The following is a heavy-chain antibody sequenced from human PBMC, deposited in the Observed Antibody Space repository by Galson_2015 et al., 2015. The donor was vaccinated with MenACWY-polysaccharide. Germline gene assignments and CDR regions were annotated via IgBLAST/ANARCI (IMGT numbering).Heavy chain of an antibody. J-gene: IGHJ4*02. V-gene: IGHV3-21*01. CDR3: ARNTAMVEGGDY. CDR2: ISSSSSYI. Sequence: SLRLSCAASGFTFSSYSMNWVRQAPGKGLEWVSSISSSSSYIYYADSVKGRFTISRDNAKNSLYLQMNSLRAEDTAVYYCARNTAMVEGGDYWVQGTLVTVSS. CDR1: GFTFSSYS. D-gene: IGHD5-18*01.